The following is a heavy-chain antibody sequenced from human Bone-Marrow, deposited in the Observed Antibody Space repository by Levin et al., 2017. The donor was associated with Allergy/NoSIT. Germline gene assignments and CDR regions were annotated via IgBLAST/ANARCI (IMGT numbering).Heavy chain of an antibody. CDR3: ATRTREDYDVNPLVDY. CDR1: GYALIELS. D-gene: IGHD3-22*01. V-gene: IGHV1-24*01. J-gene: IGHJ4*02. Sequence: ASVKVSCKVSGYALIELSMHWVRQAPGKGLEWVGGFDPEDDETFYAQKFQGRVTMTEDTSTDTAYLELSSLGSEDTAMYYCATRTREDYDVNPLVDYWGQGTLVTVSS. CDR2: FDPEDDET.